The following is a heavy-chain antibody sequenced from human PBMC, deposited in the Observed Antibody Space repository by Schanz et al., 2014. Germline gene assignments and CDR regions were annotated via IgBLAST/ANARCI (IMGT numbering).Heavy chain of an antibody. J-gene: IGHJ3*02. CDR1: GYIFGSHG. D-gene: IGHD3-10*01. CDR2: INAHTGNT. V-gene: IGHV1-18*01. CDR3: ARVHIAAYHYNSPGAFDI. Sequence: QLMQSGSEVRKPGASVKVSCKASGYIFGSHGMTWVRQAPGQGPELMGWINAHTGNTQYAQKFQGIVNMTRDTVTATVHLELTRLITDYTAIYYCARVHIAAYHYNSPGAFDIWGQGTRVTVSS.